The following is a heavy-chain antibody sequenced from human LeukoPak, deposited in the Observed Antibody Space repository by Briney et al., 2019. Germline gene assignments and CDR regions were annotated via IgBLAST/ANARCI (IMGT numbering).Heavy chain of an antibody. Sequence: SXVRXXXGXGLEWVSAISGSRGSTYYADSVKGRFTISRDNSKNTLYLQMNSLRAEDTAVYYCAKGDYYDSWGQGTLVTVSS. CDR2: ISGSRGST. D-gene: IGHD3-22*01. J-gene: IGHJ4*02. V-gene: IGHV3-23*01. CDR3: AKGDYYDS.